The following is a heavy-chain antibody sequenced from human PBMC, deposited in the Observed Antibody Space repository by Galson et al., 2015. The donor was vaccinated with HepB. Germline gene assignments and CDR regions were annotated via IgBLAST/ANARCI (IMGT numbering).Heavy chain of an antibody. Sequence: SLRPSCAASGCTCDDYGLPWVRQVPWKGLEWVALISWDVSGTHYAESGRGRFTISRDNSKKSLYLQMNSLRPEDTALYYCAKSLVGVSYGLDVWGQGTPVTVSS. J-gene: IGHJ6*02. CDR1: GCTCDDYG. V-gene: IGHV3-43*01. CDR2: ISWDVSGT. CDR3: AKSLVGVSYGLDV. D-gene: IGHD3-10*01.